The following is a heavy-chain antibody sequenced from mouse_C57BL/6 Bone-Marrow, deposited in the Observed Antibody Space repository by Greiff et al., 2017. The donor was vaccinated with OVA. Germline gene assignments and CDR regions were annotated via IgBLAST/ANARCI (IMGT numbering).Heavy chain of an antibody. V-gene: IGHV1-15*01. J-gene: IGHJ1*03. CDR3: TRWRYYYGSSYDDGYWYFDV. CDR2: IDPETGGT. D-gene: IGHD1-1*01. CDR1: GYTFTDYE. Sequence: QVQLKESGAELVRPGASVTLSCKASGYTFTDYEMHWVKQTPVHGLEWIGAIDPETGGTAYNQKFKGKAILTADKSSSTAYMELRSLTSEDSAVYYCTRWRYYYGSSYDDGYWYFDVWGTGTTVTVSS.